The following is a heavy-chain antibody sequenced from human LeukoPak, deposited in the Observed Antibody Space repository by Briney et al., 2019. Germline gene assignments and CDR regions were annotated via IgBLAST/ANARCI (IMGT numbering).Heavy chain of an antibody. D-gene: IGHD3-22*01. CDR3: TPLTYHYDSSGYYYVGYFQH. J-gene: IGHJ1*01. CDR1: GFTFSNAW. V-gene: IGHV3-15*05. Sequence: GGSLRLSCAASGFTFSNAWMSWVRQAPGKGLEWVGRVKSKTNGETPDYAAPVKGRFTISRDDSKNTLYLQMNSVKTEDTAVYYCTPLTYHYDSSGYYYVGYFQHWGQGTLVTVSS. CDR2: VKSKTNGETP.